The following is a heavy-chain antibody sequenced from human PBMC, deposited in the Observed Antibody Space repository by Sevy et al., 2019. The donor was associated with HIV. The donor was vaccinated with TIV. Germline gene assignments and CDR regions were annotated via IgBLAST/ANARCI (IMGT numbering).Heavy chain of an antibody. CDR1: GFTFTSYG. CDR2: ISYDGSNK. D-gene: IGHD5-18*01. Sequence: GGSLRLSCAASGFTFTSYGMHWVRQAPGKGLEWVALISYDGSNKYYADSVKGRFTISRDKSKNTLYLQMNSLRAEDTAVYYCAKAPRGYSYASFFDYWGQGTLVTVSS. J-gene: IGHJ4*02. CDR3: AKAPRGYSYASFFDY. V-gene: IGHV3-30*18.